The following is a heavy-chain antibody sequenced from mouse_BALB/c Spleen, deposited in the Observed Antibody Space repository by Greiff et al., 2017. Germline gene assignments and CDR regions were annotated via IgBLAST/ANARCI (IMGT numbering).Heavy chain of an antibody. J-gene: IGHJ4*01. CDR3: ARRGTMDY. Sequence: EVHLVESGGGLVQPGGSLKLSCAASGFTFSSYGMSWVRQTPDKRLELVATINSNGGSTYYPDSVKGRFTISRDNAKNTLYLQMSSLKSEDTAMYYCARRGTMDYWGQGTSVTVSS. CDR1: GFTFSSYG. CDR2: INSNGGST. V-gene: IGHV5-6-3*01.